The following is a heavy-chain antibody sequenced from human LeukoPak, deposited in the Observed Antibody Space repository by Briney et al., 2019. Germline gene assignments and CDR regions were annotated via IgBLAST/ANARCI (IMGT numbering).Heavy chain of an antibody. D-gene: IGHD4-17*01. J-gene: IGHJ4*02. V-gene: IGHV1-69*13. Sequence: SVKVSCKASGYTFTSYGISWVRQAPGQGLEWMGGIIPIFGTANYAQKFQGRVTITADESTSTAYMELSSLRSEDTAVYYCAREATVTYFDYWGQGTLVTVSS. CDR2: IIPIFGTA. CDR1: GYTFTSYG. CDR3: AREATVTYFDY.